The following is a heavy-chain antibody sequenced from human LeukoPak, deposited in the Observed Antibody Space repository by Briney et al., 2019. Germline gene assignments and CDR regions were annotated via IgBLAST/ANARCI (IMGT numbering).Heavy chain of an antibody. CDR2: ISDSGDWT. Sequence: GGSLRLSCGASGFTFNNYAMSWVRHAPGKGLGWVSSISDSGDWTFHADSVRGRLTISRDNSKNTLYLQMNSLRADDSAVYYCARGKGQDSGYDYFLDYWGQGTLVTVSS. CDR3: ARGKGQDSGYDYFLDY. CDR1: GFTFNNYA. J-gene: IGHJ4*02. V-gene: IGHV3-23*01. D-gene: IGHD5-12*01.